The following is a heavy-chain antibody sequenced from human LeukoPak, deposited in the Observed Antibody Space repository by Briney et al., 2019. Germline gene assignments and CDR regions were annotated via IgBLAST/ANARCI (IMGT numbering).Heavy chain of an antibody. CDR3: VRSRGYSYGYSYYFDY. CDR1: GYSFTTNW. D-gene: IGHD5-18*01. V-gene: IGHV5-51*01. CDR2: IYPGDSET. Sequence: GESLKISCKGSGYSFTTNWIGWGRQMPGKGLEWMGIIYPGDSETRYSPSFQGQVTISADKSISTAYVQWSSLKASDTAMYYCVRSRGYSYGYSYYFDYWGQGTLVTVSS. J-gene: IGHJ4*02.